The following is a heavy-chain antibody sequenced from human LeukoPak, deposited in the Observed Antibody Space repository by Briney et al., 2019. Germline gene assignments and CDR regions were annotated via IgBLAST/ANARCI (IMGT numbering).Heavy chain of an antibody. CDR3: ARRIVGASGYPDY. V-gene: IGHV4-39*01. D-gene: IGHD1-26*01. J-gene: IGHJ4*02. Sequence: NPSETLSLTCTVSGGSISSSSYYWGWIRQPPGKGLEWIGSIYYSGSTYYNPSLKSRVTISVDTSKNQFSLKLSSVTAADTAVYYCARRIVGASGYPDYWGQGTLVTVSS. CDR2: IYYSGST. CDR1: GGSISSSSYY.